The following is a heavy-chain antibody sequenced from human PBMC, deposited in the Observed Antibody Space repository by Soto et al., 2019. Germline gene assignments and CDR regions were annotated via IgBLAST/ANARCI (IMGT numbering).Heavy chain of an antibody. V-gene: IGHV5-10-1*01. CDR3: ARQIYDSDTGPNFQYYFDS. J-gene: IGHJ4*02. CDR2: IDPSDSQT. D-gene: IGHD3-22*01. CDR1: GSSFAGYW. Sequence: LKIACKGSGSSFAGYWITWVRQKPGKGLEWMGRIDPSDSQTYYSPSFRGHVTISVTKSITTVFLQWSSLRASDTAMYYCARQIYDSDTGPNFQYYFDSWCQGTPVTVSS.